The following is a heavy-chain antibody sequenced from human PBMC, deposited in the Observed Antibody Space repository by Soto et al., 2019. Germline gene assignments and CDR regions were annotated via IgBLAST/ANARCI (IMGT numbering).Heavy chain of an antibody. CDR3: AKDTAGDYYYYGMDV. Sequence: GGSLRLSCAASGFTFSNFAMSWVRQAPGKGLEWVSAISGSGGSTYYADSVKGRISLSRDNSKNTLYLQMNSLRAEDTAVYYCAKDTAGDYYYYGMDVWGQGTTVTVSS. V-gene: IGHV3-23*01. J-gene: IGHJ6*02. CDR1: GFTFSNFA. CDR2: ISGSGGST. D-gene: IGHD2-8*02.